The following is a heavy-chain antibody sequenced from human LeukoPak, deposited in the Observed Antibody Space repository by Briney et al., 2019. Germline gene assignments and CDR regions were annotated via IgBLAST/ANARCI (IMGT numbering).Heavy chain of an antibody. Sequence: SETLSLTCTVSGGSISSSSYYWGWIRQPPGKGLEWIGSIYYRGSTYYNPSLKSRVSISVDKSKSQFSLELTSATVADTAIYYCATGIVAIKSRFFDYWGQGSLITVSS. CDR2: IYYRGST. CDR3: ATGIVAIKSRFFDY. J-gene: IGHJ4*02. CDR1: GGSISSSSYY. D-gene: IGHD3-22*01. V-gene: IGHV4-39*01.